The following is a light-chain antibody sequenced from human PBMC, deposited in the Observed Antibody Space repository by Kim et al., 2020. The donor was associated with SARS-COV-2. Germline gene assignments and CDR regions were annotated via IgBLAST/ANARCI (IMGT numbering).Light chain of an antibody. Sequence: SVTNSCSSTTSNMALTTVNWYHQVPGTAPNLLIHSNNQRPSAVPDRFSGSASGTAASLAISGRQSEDEADYYCAVCDDSMNGHVVFGGGTQLTVL. J-gene: IGLJ2*01. CDR1: TSNMALTT. CDR3: AVCDDSMNGHVV. V-gene: IGLV1-44*01. CDR2: SNN.